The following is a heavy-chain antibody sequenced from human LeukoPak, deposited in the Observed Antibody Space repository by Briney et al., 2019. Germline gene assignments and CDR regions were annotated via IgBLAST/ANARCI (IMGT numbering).Heavy chain of an antibody. CDR1: GFTFSSYG. J-gene: IGHJ4*02. CDR2: IWYDGSNK. CDR3: ARDFGYYSPFWY. V-gene: IGHV3-33*01. Sequence: HPGGSLRLSCAASGFTFSSYGMHWVRQAPGKGLEWVAVIWYDGSNKYYADSVKGRFTISRDNSKNTLYLQMNSLRAEDTAVYYCARDFGYYSPFWYWGQGTLVTVSS. D-gene: IGHD3-22*01.